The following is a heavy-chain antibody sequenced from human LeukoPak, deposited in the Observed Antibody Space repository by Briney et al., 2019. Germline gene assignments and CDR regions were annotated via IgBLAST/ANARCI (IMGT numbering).Heavy chain of an antibody. D-gene: IGHD2-21*01. V-gene: IGHV3-30-3*01. Sequence: GGSLRLSCAASGFTFSSYAMHWVRQAPGKGLEWVAVISYDGSNKYYADSVKGRFTISRGNSKNTLYLQMDSLKTEDTGVYYCARGCGADSWCFDYWGQGTLVTVSS. CDR2: ISYDGSNK. J-gene: IGHJ4*02. CDR3: ARGCGADSWCFDY. CDR1: GFTFSSYA.